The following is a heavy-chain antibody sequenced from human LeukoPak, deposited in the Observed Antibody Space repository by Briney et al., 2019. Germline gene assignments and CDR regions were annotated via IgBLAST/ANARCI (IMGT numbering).Heavy chain of an antibody. D-gene: IGHD3-16*01. Sequence: GGSLRLSCAASGFTVSSNYMSWVRQAPGKGLEWVSVIYSGGSTYYADSVKGRFTISRDNSKNTLYLQMNNLRAEDTAVYYCARDRGGNYFDYWGQRTLVTVSS. CDR3: ARDRGGNYFDY. CDR1: GFTVSSNY. J-gene: IGHJ4*02. V-gene: IGHV3-53*01. CDR2: IYSGGST.